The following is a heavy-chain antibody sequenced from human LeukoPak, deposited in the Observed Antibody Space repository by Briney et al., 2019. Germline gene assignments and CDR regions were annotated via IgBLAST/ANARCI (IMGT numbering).Heavy chain of an antibody. Sequence: ASVKVSCKGSGYTFTGYYMHWVRQAPGQGLEWMGWINPNSGGTNYAQKFQGRVTMTRDTSISTAYMELSRLRSDDTAVYYCASSLYYDILAGYLLRAFDIWGQGTMVTVSS. V-gene: IGHV1-2*02. CDR1: GYTFTGYY. CDR2: INPNSGGT. J-gene: IGHJ3*02. CDR3: ASSLYYDILAGYLLRAFDI. D-gene: IGHD3-9*01.